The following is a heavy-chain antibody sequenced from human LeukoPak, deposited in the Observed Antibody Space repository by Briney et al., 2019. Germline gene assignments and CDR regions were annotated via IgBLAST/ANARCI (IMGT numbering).Heavy chain of an antibody. Sequence: VGSLRLSCAASGFTFSNYWMHWVRQAPGKGLVWVSRIYTDGSSTTYADSVKGRFTISRDNARNALYLQMNSLRAEDTAVYYCARGSASGASNYYYYMDVWGKGTTVTVSS. CDR3: ARGSASGASNYYYYMDV. V-gene: IGHV3-74*01. CDR2: IYTDGSST. D-gene: IGHD2-21*01. CDR1: GFTFSNYW. J-gene: IGHJ6*03.